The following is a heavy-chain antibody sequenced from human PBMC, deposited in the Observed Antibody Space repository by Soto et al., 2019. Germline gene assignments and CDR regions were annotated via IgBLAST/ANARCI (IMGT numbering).Heavy chain of an antibody. CDR1: GGSISSYY. J-gene: IGHJ6*02. D-gene: IGHD3-22*01. V-gene: IGHV4-59*01. Sequence: SETLSLTCTVSGGSISSYYWSWIRQPPGKGLEWIGYIYYSGSTNYNPSLKSRVTISVDTSKNQFSLKLSSVTAADTAVYYCARDRGPYGSSGSNYAGAYGMDVWGQGTRVTVSS. CDR3: ARDRGPYGSSGSNYAGAYGMDV. CDR2: IYYSGST.